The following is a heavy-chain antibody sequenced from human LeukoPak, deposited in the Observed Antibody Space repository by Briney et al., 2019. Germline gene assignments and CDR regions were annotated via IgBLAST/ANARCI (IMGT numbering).Heavy chain of an antibody. CDR3: AKKSDQLLYSKLDH. V-gene: IGHV3-30*02. Sequence: DSVRGRFTISRDNSKNTLYLQMNSLRAEDTAVFYCAKKSDQLLYSKLDHWGQGTLVTVSS. J-gene: IGHJ4*02. D-gene: IGHD2-8*01.